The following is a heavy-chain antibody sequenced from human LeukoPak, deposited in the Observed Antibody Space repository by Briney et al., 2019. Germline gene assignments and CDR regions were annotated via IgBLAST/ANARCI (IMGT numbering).Heavy chain of an antibody. V-gene: IGHV3-23*01. CDR2: VRTNGAGT. CDR3: ARDDYGDSGPLFDY. J-gene: IGHJ4*02. CDR1: GFTFSSYN. Sequence: GGSLRLSCAASGFTFSSYNMNWVRRAPGQGLEWVSTVRTNGAGTHYADSVRGRFTISRDDSKNTLYLQMDSLRAEDTAVYYCARDDYGDSGPLFDYWGQGTLVTVSS. D-gene: IGHD4-17*01.